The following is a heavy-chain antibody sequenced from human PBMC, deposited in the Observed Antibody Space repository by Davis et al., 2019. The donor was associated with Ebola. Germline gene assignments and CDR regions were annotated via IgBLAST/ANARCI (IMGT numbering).Heavy chain of an antibody. Sequence: MPSETLSLTCTVSGGSISSGDYYWSWIRQHPGQGLEWIGYIYFSGNTYYNPSLKSRVTMSVDTSKNQFSLKLSSVTAADTAVYYCARGLYYYDDYWGQGTLVTVSS. V-gene: IGHV4-31*03. J-gene: IGHJ4*02. CDR3: ARGLYYYDDY. CDR1: GGSISSGDYY. D-gene: IGHD3-22*01. CDR2: IYFSGNT.